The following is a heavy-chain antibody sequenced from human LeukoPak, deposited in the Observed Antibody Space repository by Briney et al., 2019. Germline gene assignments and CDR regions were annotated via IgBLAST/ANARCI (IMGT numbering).Heavy chain of an antibody. J-gene: IGHJ4*02. D-gene: IGHD2-21*02. CDR1: GYTFTAFY. CDR3: ARWSLSDSTNFDY. V-gene: IGHV1-2*02. Sequence: ASVKVSCKTSGYTFTAFYMHWVRQAPGQGLEWMGWINANTGDTNSAQKFQGRVTMTRDTSISTVYVELSRLRSDDTAVYYCARWSLSDSTNFDYWGQGTLVTVSS. CDR2: INANTGDT.